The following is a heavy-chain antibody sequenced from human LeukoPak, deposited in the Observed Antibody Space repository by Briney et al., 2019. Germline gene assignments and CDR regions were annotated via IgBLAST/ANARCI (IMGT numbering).Heavy chain of an antibody. CDR3: ARARPTMVRGVIPGAAPASWLDP. V-gene: IGHV1-2*02. Sequence: ASVKVSCKASGYTFTGYYMHWVRQAPGQGLEWMGWINPNSGGTNYAQKFQGRVTMTRDTSISTAYMELSRLRSDDTAVYYCARARPTMVRGVIPGAAPASWLDPWGQGTLVTVSS. J-gene: IGHJ5*02. CDR2: INPNSGGT. D-gene: IGHD3-10*01. CDR1: GYTFTGYY.